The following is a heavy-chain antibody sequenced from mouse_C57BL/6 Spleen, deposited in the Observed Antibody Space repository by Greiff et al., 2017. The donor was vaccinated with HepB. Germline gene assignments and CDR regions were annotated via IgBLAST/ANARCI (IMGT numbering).Heavy chain of an antibody. V-gene: IGHV1-80*01. CDR2: IYPGDGDT. Sequence: VQLQQSGAELVKPGASVKISCKASGYAFSSYWMNWVKQRPGKGLEWIGQIYPGDGDTNYNGKFKGKATLTADKSSSTAYMQLSSLTSEDSAVYFCARSVYSNYGWFAYWGQGTLVTVSA. J-gene: IGHJ3*01. CDR3: ARSVYSNYGWFAY. CDR1: GYAFSSYW. D-gene: IGHD2-5*01.